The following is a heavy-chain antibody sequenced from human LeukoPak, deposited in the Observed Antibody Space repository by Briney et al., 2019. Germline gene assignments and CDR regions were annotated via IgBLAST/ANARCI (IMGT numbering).Heavy chain of an antibody. Sequence: SETLSLTCAVYGGSLSHYYWTWIRQPPGKGLEWIGEINHSGSTKDNPSLRSRVTISVDTSRNQFSLRLNSVTAADTAIYYCARCGGYDYLDDYWGQGTLVTVSS. CDR3: ARCGGYDYLDDY. V-gene: IGHV4-34*01. D-gene: IGHD5-12*01. J-gene: IGHJ4*02. CDR1: GGSLSHYY. CDR2: INHSGST.